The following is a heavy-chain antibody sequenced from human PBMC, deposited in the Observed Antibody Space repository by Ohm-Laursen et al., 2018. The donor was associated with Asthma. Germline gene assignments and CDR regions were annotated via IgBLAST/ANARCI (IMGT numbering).Heavy chain of an antibody. CDR2: ISTASTFI. D-gene: IGHD3-3*01. V-gene: IGHV3-21*04. J-gene: IGHJ4*02. CDR3: AKRGPTIFGVVIPFDY. Sequence: SLRLSCAASGYTFSRYSIHWVRQAPGKGLEWVASISTASTFIYYADSVKGRFTISRDNSKNTLYLQMNSLRAEDTAVYYCAKRGPTIFGVVIPFDYWGQGTLVTVSS. CDR1: GYTFSRYS.